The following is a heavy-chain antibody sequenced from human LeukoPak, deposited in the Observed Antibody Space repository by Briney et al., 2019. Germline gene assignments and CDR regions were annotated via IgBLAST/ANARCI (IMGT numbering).Heavy chain of an antibody. V-gene: IGHV4-61*01. CDR2: IYYSGST. J-gene: IGHJ4*02. CDR3: ARGISSGWSRAVGY. CDR1: GGSVSSGSYY. D-gene: IGHD6-19*01. Sequence: SETLSLTCTVSGGSVSSGSYYWSWIRQPPGKGPEWIGYIYYSGSTNYNPSLKSRVTISVDTSKNQFSLKLSSVTAADTAVYYCARGISSGWSRAVGYWGQGTLVTVSS.